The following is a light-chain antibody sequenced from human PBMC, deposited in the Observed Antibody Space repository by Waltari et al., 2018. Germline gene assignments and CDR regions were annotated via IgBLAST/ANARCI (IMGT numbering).Light chain of an antibody. CDR1: SSDGWSYKR. CDR2: AVS. V-gene: IGLV2-23*02. J-gene: IGLJ2*01. CDR3: SSYAGSSKGV. Sequence: QSALTQPASVSGSPGQSITISCPRTSSDGWSYKRVSWYHKHPGKAPKLMIYAVSKRPSGVSDRFSGSKSGDMASLTISGLQPEDEAEYFCSSYAGSSKGVFGGGTKVTVL.